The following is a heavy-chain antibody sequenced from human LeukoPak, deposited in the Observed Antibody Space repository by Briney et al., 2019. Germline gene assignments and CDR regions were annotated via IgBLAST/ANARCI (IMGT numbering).Heavy chain of an antibody. Sequence: ASVKVSCKASGYTFTSYDINWVRQATGQGLEWMGWMNPNSGNTGYAQKFQGRVTITRNTTISTAYMELSSLRSEDTAVYYCARGSSVSFIITLYGSGNYYYMDVWGKGTTVTVSS. J-gene: IGHJ6*03. D-gene: IGHD3-10*01. V-gene: IGHV1-8*03. CDR3: ARGSSVSFIITLYGSGNYYYMDV. CDR1: GYTFTSYD. CDR2: MNPNSGNT.